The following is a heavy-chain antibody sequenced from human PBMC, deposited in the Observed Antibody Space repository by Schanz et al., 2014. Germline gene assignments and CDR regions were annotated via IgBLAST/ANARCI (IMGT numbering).Heavy chain of an antibody. CDR3: ARGRTFDY. V-gene: IGHV1-46*01. J-gene: IGHJ4*02. CDR1: GYTFTSDS. Sequence: QVQLVQSGAEVKKPGASVKVSCKASGYTFTSDSMHWVRQAPGQGLEWMGMINPSGGSTTYAQKFQGRVTMTRDTSTSTVYMDLRSLRSDDTAVYYCARGRTFDYWGQGTLVTVSS. CDR2: INPSGGST.